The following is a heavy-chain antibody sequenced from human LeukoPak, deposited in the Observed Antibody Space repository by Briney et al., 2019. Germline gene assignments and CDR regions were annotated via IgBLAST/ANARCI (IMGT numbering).Heavy chain of an antibody. J-gene: IGHJ4*02. CDR2: IKPDGSEK. CDR3: ARERMYSGSGSTYPYYDY. CDR1: GFPFSAYW. D-gene: IGHD3-10*01. V-gene: IGHV3-7*01. Sequence: GGSLRLSCAASGFPFSAYWMTWVRQSPGKGLEWVANIKPDGSEKYFVDSVKGRFTISRDNAKNALYLEMNSLRAEDTAEYFCARERMYSGSGSTYPYYDYWGQGTLVTVSS.